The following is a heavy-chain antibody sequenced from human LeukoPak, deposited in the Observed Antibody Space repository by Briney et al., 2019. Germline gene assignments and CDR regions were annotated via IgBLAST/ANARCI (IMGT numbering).Heavy chain of an antibody. CDR1: GYTFTGYY. Sequence: ASVKVSCKASGYTFTGYYMHWVRQAPGQGLEWMGWINPNSGGTNYAQKFQGRVTMTRDTSISTAYMELSRLRSDDTAVYYCARPRYCTNGVCYPIFGYWGQGTLVTVSS. CDR2: INPNSGGT. V-gene: IGHV1-2*02. CDR3: ARPRYCTNGVCYPIFGY. J-gene: IGHJ4*02. D-gene: IGHD2-8*01.